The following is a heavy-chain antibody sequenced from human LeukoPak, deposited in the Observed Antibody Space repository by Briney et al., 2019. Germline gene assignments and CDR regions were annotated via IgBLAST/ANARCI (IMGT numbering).Heavy chain of an antibody. J-gene: IGHJ2*01. CDR1: GVSISRYY. D-gene: IGHD1/OR15-1a*01. CDR2: IYYSGST. V-gene: IGHV4-59*01. CDR3: ASVDEGLTSWYFDL. Sequence: SETLSLTCAVSGVSISRYYWSWIRQPPGKGLEWIAYIYYSGSTNYNPSLKSRVTISVDTSKNQFSLKLSSGTAADTAVYYCASVDEGLTSWYFDLWGRGTLVTVSS.